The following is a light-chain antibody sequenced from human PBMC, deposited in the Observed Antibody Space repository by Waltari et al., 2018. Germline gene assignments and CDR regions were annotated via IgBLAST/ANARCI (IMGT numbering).Light chain of an antibody. CDR1: SSDVGGYNY. J-gene: IGLJ2*01. Sequence: QSALTQPPSASGSPGQSVTISCTGTSSDVGGYNYVSWYQHHPGKAPKLMIYEVSKRPSGVPVRCSGSKSGNTASLTVSGLQTEDEADYYCSSYAGNHVVFGGGTKLTVL. CDR3: SSYAGNHVV. CDR2: EVS. V-gene: IGLV2-8*01.